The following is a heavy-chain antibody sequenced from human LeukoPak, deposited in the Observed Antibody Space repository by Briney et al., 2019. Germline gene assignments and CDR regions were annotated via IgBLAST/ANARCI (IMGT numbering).Heavy chain of an antibody. V-gene: IGHV3-48*01. CDR3: ARALTYYYGSGSGY. CDR1: GFTFSSYS. J-gene: IGHJ4*02. D-gene: IGHD3-10*01. Sequence: PGGSLRLSCAASGFTFSSYSMNWVRQAPGKGLEWASYISSSSSTIYYADSVKGRFTISRDNAKNSLYLQMNSLRAEDTAVYYCARALTYYYGSGSGYWGQGTLVTVSS. CDR2: ISSSSSTI.